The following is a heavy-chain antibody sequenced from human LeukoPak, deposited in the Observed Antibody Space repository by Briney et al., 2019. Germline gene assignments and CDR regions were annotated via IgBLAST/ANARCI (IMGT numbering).Heavy chain of an antibody. D-gene: IGHD3-16*01. CDR3: AGFRWGYGLDV. J-gene: IGHJ6*02. CDR2: IKSDGSEK. V-gene: IGHV3-7*01. Sequence: GGSLRLSCAASGFTFSSYWMSWVRQAPGKGLERVANIKSDGSEKNYVDSVKGRFTISRDNAKNSLYLQMNSLRAEDTAVFYCAGFRWGYGLDVWGQGTTVTVSS. CDR1: GFTFSSYW.